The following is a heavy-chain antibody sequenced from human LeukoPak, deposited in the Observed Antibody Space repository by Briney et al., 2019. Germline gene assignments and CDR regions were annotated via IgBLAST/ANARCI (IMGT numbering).Heavy chain of an antibody. CDR2: MNPNSGNT. J-gene: IGHJ3*02. CDR1: GYTFTSYD. D-gene: IGHD1-26*01. Sequence: GASVKVSCKASGYTFTSYDINWVRQATGQGPEWMGWMNPNSGNTGYAQKFQGRVTITRNTSIRTAYMELSSLRSEDTAVYYCARTLRPYWYSGSHDAFDIWGQGTMVTVSS. V-gene: IGHV1-8*03. CDR3: ARTLRPYWYSGSHDAFDI.